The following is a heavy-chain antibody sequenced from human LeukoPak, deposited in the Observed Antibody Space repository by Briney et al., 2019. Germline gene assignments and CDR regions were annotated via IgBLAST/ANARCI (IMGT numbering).Heavy chain of an antibody. CDR1: GYTLTGYF. V-gene: IGHV1-2*02. D-gene: IGHD1-14*01. J-gene: IGHJ1*01. CDR3: ARGWGLRRNSLTH. CDR2: VNPNSGDT. Sequence: ASVKVSCKASGYTLTGYFMHWVRQAPGQGLEWMGWVNPNSGDTNYEQKFQGRVTMTWDTSISTAYMELSRLRSDDTAVYYCARGWGLRRNSLTHGAQGTLSPSPQ.